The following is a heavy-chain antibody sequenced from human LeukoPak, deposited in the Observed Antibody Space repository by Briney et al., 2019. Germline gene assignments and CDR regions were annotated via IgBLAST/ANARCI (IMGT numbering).Heavy chain of an antibody. CDR3: ARGPWSSGWSTDFDY. V-gene: IGHV1-2*06. CDR2: INPNSGGT. J-gene: IGHJ4*02. CDR1: GYTFTGYY. D-gene: IGHD6-19*01. Sequence: GASVKVSCKASGYTFTGYYMHWVRQAPGQGLEGMGRINPNSGGTNYAQKFQGRVTMTRDTSISTAYMELSRLRSDDTAVFYCARGPWSSGWSTDFDYWGQGTLVTVSS.